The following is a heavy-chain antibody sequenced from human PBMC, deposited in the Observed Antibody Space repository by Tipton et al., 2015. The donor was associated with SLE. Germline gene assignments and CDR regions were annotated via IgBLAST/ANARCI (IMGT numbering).Heavy chain of an antibody. J-gene: IGHJ5*02. CDR3: ARGGTGYWFDP. Sequence: TLSLTCTVSGGSISRSNYYWGWIRQPPGKGLEWIGSIFYSGSAYYNPSLKSRVTISVDTSKNQFSLKLSSVTAADTAVYYCARGGTGYWFDPWGQGTLVTVSS. V-gene: IGHV4-39*07. D-gene: IGHD3/OR15-3a*01. CDR1: GGSISRSNYY. CDR2: IFYSGSA.